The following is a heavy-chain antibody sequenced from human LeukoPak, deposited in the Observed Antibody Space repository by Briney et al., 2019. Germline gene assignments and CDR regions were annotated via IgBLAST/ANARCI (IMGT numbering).Heavy chain of an antibody. CDR3: AKVGLRFLEWSHSDAFDI. CDR1: GFTFSSYA. J-gene: IGHJ3*02. CDR2: ISGSGGST. D-gene: IGHD3-3*01. Sequence: GGSLRLSCAAFGFTFSSYAMSWVRQAPGKGLEWVSAISGSGGSTYYADSVKGRFTISRDNSKNTLYLQMNSLRAEDTAVYYCAKVGLRFLEWSHSDAFDIWGQGTMVTVSS. V-gene: IGHV3-23*01.